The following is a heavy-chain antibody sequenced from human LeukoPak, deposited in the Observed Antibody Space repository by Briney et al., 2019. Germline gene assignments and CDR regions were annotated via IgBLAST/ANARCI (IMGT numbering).Heavy chain of an antibody. CDR1: GFTFSSYV. CDR3: ADSIAAFFAY. Sequence: GGSLRLSCAASGFTFSSYVMSWVRQAPGKGLEWVSAITGSGDSTYYAESVKGRFTISRDNSKNTLFLQMNSLRAEDTAVYCCADSIAAFFAYWGQGTLVTVSS. D-gene: IGHD6-6*01. CDR2: ITGSGDST. J-gene: IGHJ4*02. V-gene: IGHV3-23*01.